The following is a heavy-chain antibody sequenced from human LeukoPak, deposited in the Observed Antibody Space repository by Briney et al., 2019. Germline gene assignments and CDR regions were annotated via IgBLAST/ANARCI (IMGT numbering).Heavy chain of an antibody. CDR1: GFTFSTNA. V-gene: IGHV3-64D*06. D-gene: IGHD3-10*01. CDR2: ISSNGGST. Sequence: GGSLRLSCSASGFTFSTNAMHWVRQAPGKGLECVSGISSNGGSTYYADSVKGRFTSTRENSKNTLYLQMSSLRTEDAAVYYCYYSGYWGQGTLVTVSS. CDR3: YYSGY. J-gene: IGHJ4*02.